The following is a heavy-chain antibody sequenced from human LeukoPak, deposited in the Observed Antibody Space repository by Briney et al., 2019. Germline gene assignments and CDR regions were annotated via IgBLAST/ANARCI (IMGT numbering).Heavy chain of an antibody. CDR1: GYTFTSYA. J-gene: IGHJ6*03. CDR2: INTNTGNP. CDR3: ARVPGITALGYYYYYYYMDV. V-gene: IGHV7-4-1*02. Sequence: ASVKVSCKASGYTFTSYAMNWVRQAPGQGLERMGWINTNTGNPTYAQGFTGRFVFSLDTSVSTAYLQISSLKAEDTAVYYCARVPGITALGYYYYYYYMDVWGKGTTVTVSS. D-gene: IGHD3-16*01.